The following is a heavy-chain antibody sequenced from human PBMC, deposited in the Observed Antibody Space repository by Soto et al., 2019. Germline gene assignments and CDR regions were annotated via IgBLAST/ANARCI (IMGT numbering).Heavy chain of an antibody. Sequence: GGSLRLSCAASGFTFSSYAMSWVRQAPGKGLEWVSAISGSGGSTYYADSVKGRFTISRDNSKNTLYLQMNSLRAEDTAVYYCAKGYYYGSGTPPYYFDYWGQGTLVTVSS. CDR1: GFTFSSYA. D-gene: IGHD3-10*01. J-gene: IGHJ4*02. CDR2: ISGSGGST. CDR3: AKGYYYGSGTPPYYFDY. V-gene: IGHV3-23*01.